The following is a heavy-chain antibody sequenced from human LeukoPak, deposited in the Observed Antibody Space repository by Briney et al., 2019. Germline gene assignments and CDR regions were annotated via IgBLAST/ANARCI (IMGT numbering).Heavy chain of an antibody. CDR3: AKGPAAINGY. Sequence: GGSLRLSCAASGFTFSSYGMNWVRQAPGKGLEWVAFIRYDGSNKYYADSVKGRFTISRDNSKNTLYLQMNSLRAEDTAVYYCAKGPAAINGYWGQGTLVTVSS. CDR2: IRYDGSNK. D-gene: IGHD2-2*01. V-gene: IGHV3-30*02. CDR1: GFTFSSYG. J-gene: IGHJ4*02.